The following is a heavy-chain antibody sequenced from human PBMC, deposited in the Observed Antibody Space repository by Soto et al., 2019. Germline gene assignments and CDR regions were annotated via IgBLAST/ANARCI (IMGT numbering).Heavy chain of an antibody. V-gene: IGHV3-48*03. Sequence: EVQLVESGGGLVQPRGSLRLSCAASGFTFSSYEMNWVRQAPGKELEWVSYISSGGSTIYYADSVRGRFTISRDNAKNSLYLQMNSLRAEDTAVYYCARDDSGYPSYFHYWGQGTLVTVSS. J-gene: IGHJ4*02. CDR1: GFTFSSYE. CDR3: ARDDSGYPSYFHY. CDR2: ISSGGSTI. D-gene: IGHD3-16*02.